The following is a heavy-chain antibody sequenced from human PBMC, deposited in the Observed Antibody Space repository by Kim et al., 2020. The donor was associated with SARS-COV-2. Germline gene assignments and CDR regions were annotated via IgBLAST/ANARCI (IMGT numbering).Heavy chain of an antibody. D-gene: IGHD7-27*01. CDR2: SSNI. Sequence: SSNIYYADSVKGRFTISRDNAKNSLYLQMNSLRAEDTAVYYCATLTHFDYWGQGTLVTVSS. J-gene: IGHJ4*02. CDR3: ATLTHFDY. V-gene: IGHV3-21*01.